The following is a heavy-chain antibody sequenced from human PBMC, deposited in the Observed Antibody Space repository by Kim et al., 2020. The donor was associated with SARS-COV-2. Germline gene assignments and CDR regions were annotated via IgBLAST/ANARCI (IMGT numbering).Heavy chain of an antibody. CDR1: GFTFSSHG. Sequence: GGSLRLFCAASGFTFSSHGMHWVRQAPGKGLEWVAVISYDGSNKYYADSVKGRFTISRDNSKNTLYLQMNSLRAEDTAVYYCAKGGSGSYYTAFYWGQGTLVTVSS. CDR3: AKGGSGSYYTAFY. CDR2: ISYDGSNK. J-gene: IGHJ4*02. D-gene: IGHD1-26*01. V-gene: IGHV3-30*18.